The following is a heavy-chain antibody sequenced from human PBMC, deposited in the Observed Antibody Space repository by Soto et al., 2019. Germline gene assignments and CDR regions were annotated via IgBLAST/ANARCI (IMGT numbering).Heavy chain of an antibody. D-gene: IGHD3-10*01. CDR1: GFTFSSYG. Sequence: GGSLRLSCAASGFTFSSYGMHWVRQAPGKGLEWVAVISYDGSNKYYADSVKGRFTISRDNSKNTLYLQMNSLRAEDTAVYYCAKDSSSSGSYFAYYYYYGMDVWGQGTTVTVSS. CDR3: AKDSSSSGSYFAYYYYYGMDV. J-gene: IGHJ6*02. CDR2: ISYDGSNK. V-gene: IGHV3-30*18.